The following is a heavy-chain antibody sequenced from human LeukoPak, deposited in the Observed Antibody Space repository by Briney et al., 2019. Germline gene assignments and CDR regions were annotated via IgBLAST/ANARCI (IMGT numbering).Heavy chain of an antibody. CDR3: ARGGNYYGSGSYYLPWFDP. CDR1: GYTFTSYD. Sequence: GASVKVSCKASGYTFTSYDINWVRQATGQGLEWMGWMNPNSGNTGYAQKFQGRVTMTRNTSISTAYMELSSLRSEDTAVYYCARGGNYYGSGSYYLPWFDPWGQGTLVTVSS. D-gene: IGHD3-10*01. V-gene: IGHV1-8*01. J-gene: IGHJ5*02. CDR2: MNPNSGNT.